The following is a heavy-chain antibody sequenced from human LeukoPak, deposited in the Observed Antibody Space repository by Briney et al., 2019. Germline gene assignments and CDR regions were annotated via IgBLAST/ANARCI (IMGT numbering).Heavy chain of an antibody. D-gene: IGHD3-22*01. J-gene: IGHJ4*02. V-gene: IGHV1-18*01. Sequence: ASAKVSCKASGYTFTSYGISWVRQAPGQGLEWMGWISAYNGNTNYAQKLQGRVTMTTDTSTSTAYMELRSLRSDDTAVYYCARSASSGYFAYYFDYWGQGTLVTVSS. CDR3: ARSASSGYFAYYFDY. CDR2: ISAYNGNT. CDR1: GYTFTSYG.